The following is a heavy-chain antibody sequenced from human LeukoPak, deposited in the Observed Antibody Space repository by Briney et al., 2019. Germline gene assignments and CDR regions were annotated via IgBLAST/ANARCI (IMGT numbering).Heavy chain of an antibody. CDR3: ARGITHGGNSGNWFDP. D-gene: IGHD4-23*01. CDR2: INHSGST. CDR1: GVSFSGYY. V-gene: IGHV4-34*01. Sequence: SETLSLTCAVYGVSFSGYYWSWLRQPPGKGLEWLGEINHSGSTNYNPSLKSRVTISVDTSKNQFSLKLSSVTAADTAVYYCARGITHGGNSGNWFDPWGQGTLVTVSS. J-gene: IGHJ5*02.